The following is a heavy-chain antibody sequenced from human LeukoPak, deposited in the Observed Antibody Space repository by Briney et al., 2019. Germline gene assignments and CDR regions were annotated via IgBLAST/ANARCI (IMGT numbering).Heavy chain of an antibody. J-gene: IGHJ4*02. CDR2: ITTGVSTT. CDR3: ARGYYGDPVAFDY. Sequence: GGSLRLSCAASGFTFTSYNMHWVRQVSGKGLVWVSRITTGVSTTMYADSVKGRFTISRDNAENTMHLQMSSLRAEDTAIYYCARGYYGDPVAFDYWGQGTLVTVSS. D-gene: IGHD3-10*01. CDR1: GFTFTSYN. V-gene: IGHV3-74*03.